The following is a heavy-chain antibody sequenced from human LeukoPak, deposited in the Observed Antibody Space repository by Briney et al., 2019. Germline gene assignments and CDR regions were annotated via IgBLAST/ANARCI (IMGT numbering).Heavy chain of an antibody. CDR1: GDFVSNNNAA. J-gene: IGHJ4*02. Sequence: SQTLSLTCAVSGDFVSNNNAAWNWIRQSPSRGLEWLGRTYYRSKWFNDYAVSVKSRITINPDTSKNQFSLQLNSVTPEDTAVYYCARGWWVGVPLLDYWGQGTLVTVSS. CDR3: ARGWWVGVPLLDY. CDR2: TYYRSKWFN. D-gene: IGHD1-26*01. V-gene: IGHV6-1*01.